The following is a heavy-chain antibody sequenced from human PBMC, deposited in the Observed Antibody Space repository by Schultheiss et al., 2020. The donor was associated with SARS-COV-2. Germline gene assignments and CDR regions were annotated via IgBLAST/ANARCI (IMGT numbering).Heavy chain of an antibody. CDR1: GGSISSYY. Sequence: SETLSLTCTVSGGSISSYYWSWIRQPPGKGLEWIGYIYYSGSTNYNPSLKSRVTISVDTSKNQFSLKLSSVTAADTAVYYCARSPFYSSSYGYYYYGMDVWGQGTTVTVSS. CDR2: IYYSGST. CDR3: ARSPFYSSSYGYYYYGMDV. D-gene: IGHD6-6*01. V-gene: IGHV4-59*01. J-gene: IGHJ6*02.